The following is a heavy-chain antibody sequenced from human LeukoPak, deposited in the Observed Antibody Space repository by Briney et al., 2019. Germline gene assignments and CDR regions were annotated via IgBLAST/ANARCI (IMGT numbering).Heavy chain of an antibody. D-gene: IGHD6-13*01. Sequence: SETLSLTCTVSGGSISSGGYYWSWIRQHPGKGLEWIGYIYYSGSTYYNLSLKSRVTISVDTSKNQFSLKLSSVTAADTAVYYCARERSYSSSWYFPYYYGMDVWGQGTTVTVSS. V-gene: IGHV4-31*03. CDR1: GGSISSGGYY. J-gene: IGHJ6*02. CDR2: IYYSGST. CDR3: ARERSYSSSWYFPYYYGMDV.